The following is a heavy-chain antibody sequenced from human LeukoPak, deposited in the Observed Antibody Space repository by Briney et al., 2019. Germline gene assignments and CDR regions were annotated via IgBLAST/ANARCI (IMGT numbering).Heavy chain of an antibody. CDR1: GGSISSSSYY. D-gene: IGHD3-9*01. CDR2: ISYSGST. V-gene: IGHV4-39*07. J-gene: IGHJ6*02. CDR3: ARVLTYYDILTGFYYYYGMDV. Sequence: PSETLSLTCTVSGGSISSSSYYWGWIRQPPGKGLDWIGSISYSGSTYYNPSLKSRVTISVDTSKNQFSLKLSSVTAADTAVYYCARVLTYYDILTGFYYYYGMDVWGQGTTVTVSS.